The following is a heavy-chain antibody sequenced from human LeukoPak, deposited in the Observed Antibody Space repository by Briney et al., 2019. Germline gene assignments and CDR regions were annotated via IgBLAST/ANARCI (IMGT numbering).Heavy chain of an antibody. D-gene: IGHD1-26*01. CDR3: ARDGAPIGDYYYYYMDV. V-gene: IGHV3-53*01. Sequence: PGGSLRLSCSASGFTVSSNYMSWVRQAPGKGLEWVSDIYSGGSTYYADSVKGRFTISRDNAKNSLYLQMNSLRPEDTAVYYCARDGAPIGDYYYYYMDVWGKGTTVTVSS. CDR1: GFTVSSNY. J-gene: IGHJ6*03. CDR2: IYSGGST.